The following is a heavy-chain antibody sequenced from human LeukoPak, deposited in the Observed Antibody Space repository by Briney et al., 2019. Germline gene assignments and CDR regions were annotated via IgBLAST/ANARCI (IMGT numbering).Heavy chain of an antibody. CDR1: GGSISSYY. D-gene: IGHD3-16*01. V-gene: IGHV4-59*01. CDR3: AGLMTTFYDY. CDR2: IYYSGST. J-gene: IGHJ4*02. Sequence: ETLSLTCTVSGGSISSYYWSWIRQPPGKGLEWIGYIYYSGSTNYNPSLKSRVTISVDTSKNQFSLKLSSVTAADTAVYYCAGLMTTFYDYWGQGTLVTVSS.